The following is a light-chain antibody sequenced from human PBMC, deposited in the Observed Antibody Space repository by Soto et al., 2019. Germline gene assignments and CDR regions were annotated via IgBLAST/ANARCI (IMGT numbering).Light chain of an antibody. J-gene: IGKJ1*01. Sequence: VXTQPCRTLFEHPGQRVNRACRDSESVSSKLASYKQRPGKDTXLXXXRASTRDNGVQARFSASGSGKELTLTISRRQYEDSGAHYCHQYTDGHPSTVGPGTKVDI. CDR2: RAS. CDR1: ESVSSK. CDR3: HQYTDGHPST. V-gene: IGKV3-15*01.